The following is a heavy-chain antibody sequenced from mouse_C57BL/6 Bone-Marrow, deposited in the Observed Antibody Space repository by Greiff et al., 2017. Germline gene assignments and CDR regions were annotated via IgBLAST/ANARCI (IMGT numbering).Heavy chain of an antibody. CDR3: ARGGYPHYYAMDY. V-gene: IGHV5-17*01. D-gene: IGHD2-2*01. CDR1: GFTFSDYG. Sequence: EVKLVESGGGLVKPGGSLKLSCAASGFTFSDYGMHWVRQAPEKGLEWVAYISSGSSTIYYADTVKGRFTLSRDNAKNTLFLQMTSLRSEDTAMYYCARGGYPHYYAMDYWGQGTSVTVSS. J-gene: IGHJ4*01. CDR2: ISSGSSTI.